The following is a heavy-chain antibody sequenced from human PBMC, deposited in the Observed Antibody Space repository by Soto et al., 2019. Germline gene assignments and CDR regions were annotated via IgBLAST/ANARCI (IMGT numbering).Heavy chain of an antibody. CDR2: INSDGSVS. CDR1: GFTFSNYW. Sequence: EVKLVESGGGLVQPGGSLRLSCAASGFTFSNYWMYWVRQAPGQGLVWVSRINSDGSVSRYADSVKGRLTISRDNVKNSLYLQMNSLRVADTAVYYCARGDCVGGSCYSLAGSFYYYMDVWGKGTTVTVFS. D-gene: IGHD2-15*01. V-gene: IGHV3-74*01. CDR3: ARGDCVGGSCYSLAGSFYYYMDV. J-gene: IGHJ6*03.